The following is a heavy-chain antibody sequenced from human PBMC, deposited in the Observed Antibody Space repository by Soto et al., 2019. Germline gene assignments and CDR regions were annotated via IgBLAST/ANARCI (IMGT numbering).Heavy chain of an antibody. D-gene: IGHD6-13*01. CDR1: GFTFSSYG. Sequence: QVQLVESGGGVVQPGRSLRLSCAASGFTFSSYGMHWVRQAPGKGLEWVAVISYDGSNKYYADSVKGRFTISRDNSKNTLYLQMNSLRAEDTDVYYCAKDTKPFVAAAGDYYYGMDVWGQVTTVTVCS. V-gene: IGHV3-30*18. CDR3: AKDTKPFVAAAGDYYYGMDV. CDR2: ISYDGSNK. J-gene: IGHJ6*02.